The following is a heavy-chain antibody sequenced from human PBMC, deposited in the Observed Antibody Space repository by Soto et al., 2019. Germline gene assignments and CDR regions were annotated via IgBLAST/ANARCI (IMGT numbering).Heavy chain of an antibody. CDR3: ARGAYRSSWYLSYYYYGMDV. D-gene: IGHD6-13*01. Sequence: GESLKISCKGSGYSFTSYWIGWVRQMPGKGLEWMGIIYPGDSDTRYSPSFQGQVTISADKSISTAYLQWGSLKASDTAMYYCARGAYRSSWYLSYYYYGMDVWGQGTTVTVSS. V-gene: IGHV5-51*01. J-gene: IGHJ6*02. CDR2: IYPGDSDT. CDR1: GYSFTSYW.